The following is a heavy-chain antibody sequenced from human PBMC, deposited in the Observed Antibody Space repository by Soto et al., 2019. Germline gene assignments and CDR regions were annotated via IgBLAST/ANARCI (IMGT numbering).Heavy chain of an antibody. J-gene: IGHJ5*02. D-gene: IGHD2-15*01. CDR3: ARDRRDSNFLPRWFDP. Sequence: PSETLSLTCVVSGGSFSSYHWAWIRQTPVKGLEWIGEIDENGSATYNPSLQGRVTLSLDTPKNQLSLSLTSVTAADTAVYYCARDRRDSNFLPRWFDPWGQGTLVTVSS. CDR1: GGSFSSYH. CDR2: IDENGSA. V-gene: IGHV4-34*01.